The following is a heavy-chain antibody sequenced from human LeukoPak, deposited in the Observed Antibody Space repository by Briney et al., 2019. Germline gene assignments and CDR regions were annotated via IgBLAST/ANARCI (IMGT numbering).Heavy chain of an antibody. CDR2: IYYSGST. J-gene: IGHJ6*03. D-gene: IGHD5-12*01. V-gene: IGHV4-59*08. CDR1: GGSISSYY. Sequence: SEXLSLTCTVSGGSISSYYWSWLRQPPGKGLEGMGYIYYSGSTNYNPSLTSRGNISVDTSKNQSSLKRKYVPAADTAVYYCARHRDSGYDYYYYYMDVWGKGTTVTVSS. CDR3: ARHRDSGYDYYYYYMDV.